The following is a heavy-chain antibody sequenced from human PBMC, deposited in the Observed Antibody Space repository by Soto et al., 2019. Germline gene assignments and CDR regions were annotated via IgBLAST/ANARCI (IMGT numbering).Heavy chain of an antibody. CDR3: AKDDLSFGDFFPREGMDV. V-gene: IGHV3-30*18. D-gene: IGHD3-16*02. Sequence: QVQLVESGGGVVQPGRSLRLSCAASGFTFSSYGMHWVRQAPGKGLEWVAVISYDGSNKYYADSVKGRFTISRDNSKNTXNLQMHSLRAEYTAVYYCAKDDLSFGDFFPREGMDVWGQGTTVTVSS. CDR2: ISYDGSNK. J-gene: IGHJ6*02. CDR1: GFTFSSYG.